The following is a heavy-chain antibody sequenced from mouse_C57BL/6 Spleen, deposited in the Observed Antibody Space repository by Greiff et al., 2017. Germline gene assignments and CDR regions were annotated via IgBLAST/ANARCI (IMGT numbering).Heavy chain of an antibody. CDR1: GYAFSSSW. Sequence: QVHVKQSGPELVKPGASVKISCKASGYAFSSSWVNWVKQRPGKGLEWIGRIYPGDGETNYNGKFKGQATLTADNSSSTAYMQLSSLTSEESAVYFCARRLGRKDYFDYWGQGTTLTVSS. D-gene: IGHD4-1*01. J-gene: IGHJ2*01. CDR2: IYPGDGET. V-gene: IGHV1-82*01. CDR3: ARRLGRKDYFDY.